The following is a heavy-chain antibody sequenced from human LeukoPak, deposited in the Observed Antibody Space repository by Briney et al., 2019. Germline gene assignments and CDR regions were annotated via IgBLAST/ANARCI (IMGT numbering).Heavy chain of an antibody. V-gene: IGHV3-53*01. Sequence: PGGSLRLSCAASGFTVSSNYMSWVRQAPGKGLEWVSVIYSGGSTYYADSVKGRFTISRDNSKNTLYLQMNSLRAEDTAVYYCARDRYQRYCSSTSCYGGAFDIWGQGTMVTVSS. D-gene: IGHD2-2*01. CDR1: GFTVSSNY. J-gene: IGHJ3*02. CDR3: ARDRYQRYCSSTSCYGGAFDI. CDR2: IYSGGST.